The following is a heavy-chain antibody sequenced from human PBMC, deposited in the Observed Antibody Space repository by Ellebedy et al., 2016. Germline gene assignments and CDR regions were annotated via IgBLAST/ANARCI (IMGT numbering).Heavy chain of an antibody. Sequence: ASVKVSCKASGYTFTSYAMHWVRQAPGQRLEWMGWINAGNGNTKYSQKFQGRVTITRDTSASTAYMELSSLRSEDTAVYYCARDLRYHNWFDPWGQGTLVTVSS. CDR2: INAGNGNT. CDR3: ARDLRYHNWFDP. J-gene: IGHJ5*02. D-gene: IGHD3-16*01. V-gene: IGHV1-3*01. CDR1: GYTFTSYA.